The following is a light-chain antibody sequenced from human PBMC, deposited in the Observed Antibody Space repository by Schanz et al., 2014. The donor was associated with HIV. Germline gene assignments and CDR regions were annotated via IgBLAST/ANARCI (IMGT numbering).Light chain of an antibody. CDR3: QQHNEFPFT. V-gene: IGKV1-5*03. CDR1: QSISNW. J-gene: IGKJ2*01. Sequence: DIQMTQSPSTLSASVGDRVTITCRASQSISNWLAWYQQKPGRAPKLLIYQASRLGSGVPSTFSGSGSGTDFSLTISSLQPDDFATYYCQQHNEFPFTFGQGTRLEIK. CDR2: QAS.